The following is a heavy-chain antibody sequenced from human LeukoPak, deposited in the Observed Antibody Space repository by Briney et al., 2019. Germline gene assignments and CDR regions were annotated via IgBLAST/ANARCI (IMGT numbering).Heavy chain of an antibody. J-gene: IGHJ5*02. V-gene: IGHV4-59*01. CDR1: GGSISSYY. CDR3: ARVPAAMGDWFDP. D-gene: IGHD2-2*01. CDR2: IYYSGST. Sequence: PSETLSLTCTVSGGSISSYYWSWIRQPPGKGLEWIGYIYYSGSTNYNPSLKSRVTISVDTSKNQFSLKLSSVTAADTAVYYCARVPAAMGDWFDPWGQGTLVTVSS.